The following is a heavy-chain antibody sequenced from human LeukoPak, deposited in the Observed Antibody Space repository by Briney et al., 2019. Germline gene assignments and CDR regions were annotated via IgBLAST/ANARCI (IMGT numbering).Heavy chain of an antibody. CDR3: TKGQSGTSFDP. CDR1: GFSFSSYA. D-gene: IGHD2-15*01. CDR2: ASGSGGTT. Sequence: GGSLRLSCAASGFSFSSYAMSWVRQAPGKGLKWVSSASGSGGTTDYADSVKGRFIISRDNPRNTLYLQMTSLRGEDTAMYYCTKGQSGTSFDPWGQGTLVTVSS. V-gene: IGHV3-23*01. J-gene: IGHJ5*02.